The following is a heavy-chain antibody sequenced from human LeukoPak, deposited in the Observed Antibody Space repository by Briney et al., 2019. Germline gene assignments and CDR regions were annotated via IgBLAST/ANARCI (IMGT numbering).Heavy chain of an antibody. D-gene: IGHD1-14*01. V-gene: IGHV3-9*01. Sequence: QAGGSLRLSCAASGFAFSTYSMIWVRQAPGKGLEWVSGINWNSGSIGYADSVKGRFTISRDNVMNSLYLQMNSLRPEDTALYYCVKDRRNPYRPEGPFDPWGQGTLVTVSS. J-gene: IGHJ5*02. CDR3: VKDRRNPYRPEGPFDP. CDR1: GFAFSTYS. CDR2: INWNSGSI.